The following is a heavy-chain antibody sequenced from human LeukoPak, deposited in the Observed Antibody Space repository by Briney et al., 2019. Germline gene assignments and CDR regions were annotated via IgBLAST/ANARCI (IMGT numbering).Heavy chain of an antibody. CDR1: GYTFTSHS. CDR2: INAGNGDT. J-gene: IGHJ4*02. CDR3: AREAVYCGGDCYFDY. D-gene: IGHD2-21*02. Sequence: ASVKVSCKASGYTFTSHSMHWVRQAPGQRLEWMGWINAGNGDTKYSQKFQGRVTITRDTSASTAYMELSSLRSEDTAVYYCAREAVYCGGDCYFDYWGQGTLVTVSS. V-gene: IGHV1-3*01.